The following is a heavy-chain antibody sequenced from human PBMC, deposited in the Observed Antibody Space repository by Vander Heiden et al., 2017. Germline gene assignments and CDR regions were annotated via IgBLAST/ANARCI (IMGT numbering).Heavy chain of an antibody. Sequence: QVQLVESGGGLVKPGGSLRLSCAASGFTFRVYYLSWIRQAPGKGLEWVSYISSSGSTIYYADSVKGRFTISRDNAKNSLYLQMNSLRAEDTAVYYCARGRNYCSSTSCYGPLDYWGQGTLGTVSS. CDR2: ISSSGSTI. D-gene: IGHD2-2*01. J-gene: IGHJ4*02. CDR1: GFTFRVYY. CDR3: ARGRNYCSSTSCYGPLDY. V-gene: IGHV3-11*01.